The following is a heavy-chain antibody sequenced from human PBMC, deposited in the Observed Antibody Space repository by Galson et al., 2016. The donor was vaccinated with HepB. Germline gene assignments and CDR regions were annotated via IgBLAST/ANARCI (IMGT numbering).Heavy chain of an antibody. CDR2: IYHSGST. Sequence: SETLSLTCAVSGGSISSTNWWNWVRQPPGKGLEWIGEIYHSGSTNYNPSLKSRVTMSVDKSNTQFSLTLTSVTAADTAVYYCVREGLLGTTSCCKGFDYWGQGTLVTVSS. V-gene: IGHV4-4*02. J-gene: IGHJ4*02. D-gene: IGHD2-2*01. CDR3: VREGLLGTTSCCKGFDY. CDR1: GGSISSTNW.